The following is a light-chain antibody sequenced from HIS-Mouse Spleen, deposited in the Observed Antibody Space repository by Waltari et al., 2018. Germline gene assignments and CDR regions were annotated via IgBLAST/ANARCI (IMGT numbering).Light chain of an antibody. CDR3: QQYNNWPTLT. CDR2: GAS. V-gene: IGKV3-15*01. J-gene: IGKJ4*01. CDR1: QRVSNN. Sequence: EIVITQSPATLSVSPVERATLSCRASQRVSNNLAWYQQKPGQAPRLLIYGASTRATGIPARFSGSGSGTEFTLTISSMQSEDFAVYYCQQYNNWPTLTFGGGTKVEIK.